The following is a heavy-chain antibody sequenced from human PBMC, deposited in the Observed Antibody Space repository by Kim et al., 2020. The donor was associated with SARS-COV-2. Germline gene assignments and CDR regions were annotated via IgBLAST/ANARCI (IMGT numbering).Heavy chain of an antibody. CDR2: GNT. Sequence: GNTNYAQKLQGRVTMTTDTSTSTAYMELRSLRSDDTAVYYCARGDGGMDVWGQGTTVTVSS. CDR3: ARGDGGMDV. J-gene: IGHJ6*02. V-gene: IGHV1-18*01.